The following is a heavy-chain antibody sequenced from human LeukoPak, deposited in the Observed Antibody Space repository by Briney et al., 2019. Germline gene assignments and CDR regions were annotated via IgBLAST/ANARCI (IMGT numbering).Heavy chain of an antibody. CDR2: INHSGST. CDR3: XXXXXXXXXXXXXPXXXXDP. V-gene: IGHV4-34*01. CDR1: GGSFSGYY. Sequence: XXLXXXCXVYGGSFSGYYWSWVRQPPGKGLEWIGEINHSGSTNYNPSLKRRVTTSVETSKNQFALKMRYVTAADTAVYYCXXXXXXXXXXXXXPXXXXDPWGQXTXVTVSS. J-gene: IGHJ5*02.